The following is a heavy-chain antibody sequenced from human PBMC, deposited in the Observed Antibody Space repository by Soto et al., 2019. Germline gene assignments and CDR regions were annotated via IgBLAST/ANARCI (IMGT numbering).Heavy chain of an antibody. CDR2: IWYDGSNK. Sequence: GGSLRLSCAASGFTFSSYGMHWVRQAPGKGLEWVAVIWYDGSNKYYADSVKGRFTISRDNSKNTLYLQMNSLRAEDTAVYYCARARIELRVLMGYYYYGMDVWGQGTTVTVSS. D-gene: IGHD1-7*01. CDR1: GFTFSSYG. V-gene: IGHV3-33*01. J-gene: IGHJ6*02. CDR3: ARARIELRVLMGYYYYGMDV.